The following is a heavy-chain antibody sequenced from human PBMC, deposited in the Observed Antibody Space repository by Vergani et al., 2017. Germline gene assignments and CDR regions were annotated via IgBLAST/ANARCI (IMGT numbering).Heavy chain of an antibody. V-gene: IGHV1-24*01. CDR3: ATEGRGSSWYFHY. CDR1: DYTLTELS. J-gene: IGHJ4*02. Sequence: QVQLVKSGAEVKKPGPSVKVSCKVSDYTLTELSLPWLRQAPGKGLEWMGGFDPEDGETIYAQKFQGKVTMTEDTSTDTAYMELSSLRSEDTAVYYCATEGRGSSWYFHYWGQGTLVTVAS. D-gene: IGHD6-13*01. CDR2: FDPEDGET.